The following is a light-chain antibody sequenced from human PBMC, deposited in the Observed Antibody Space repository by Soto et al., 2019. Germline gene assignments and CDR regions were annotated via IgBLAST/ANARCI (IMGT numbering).Light chain of an antibody. J-gene: IGKJ2*01. CDR3: QQANSFPYT. Sequence: EIVMTQSPATLSVSLGERVTLSCRASQSVFSSLAWYQQKPGQAPRLLIYGAATRPIGIPARFSGSGSGTEFTLTISSLQSEDFATYYCQQANSFPYTFGQGTKLEIK. V-gene: IGKV3-15*01. CDR2: GAA. CDR1: QSVFSS.